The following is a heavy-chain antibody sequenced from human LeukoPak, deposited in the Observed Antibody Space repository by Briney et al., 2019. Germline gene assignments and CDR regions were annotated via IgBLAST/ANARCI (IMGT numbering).Heavy chain of an antibody. CDR3: VRDKYYDWL. J-gene: IGHJ4*02. V-gene: IGHV3-11*01. D-gene: IGHD3-3*01. CDR2: ISSTGNDI. CDR1: GFTFSDYY. Sequence: PGGSLRLSCVASGFTFSDYYMSWIRQAPGKGLEWVSYISSTGNDIYHADSVKGRFTISRDNAKNSLYLQMNSLRAEDTAVYYCVRDKYYDWLWCQRTLVTVSS.